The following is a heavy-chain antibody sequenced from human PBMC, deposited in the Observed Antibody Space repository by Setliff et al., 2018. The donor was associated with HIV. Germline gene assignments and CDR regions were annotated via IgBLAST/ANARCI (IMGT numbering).Heavy chain of an antibody. V-gene: IGHV1-2*02. Sequence: ASVKVSCKASGYTFTSYYVHWVRQAPGQGLEWMGWINPNSGGTNYAQKFQGRVTMTRDTSISTAYMELSRLRSDDTAVYYCARGPITMIVVYFDYWGQGTLVTVSS. CDR1: GYTFTSYY. J-gene: IGHJ4*02. D-gene: IGHD3-22*01. CDR2: INPNSGGT. CDR3: ARGPITMIVVYFDY.